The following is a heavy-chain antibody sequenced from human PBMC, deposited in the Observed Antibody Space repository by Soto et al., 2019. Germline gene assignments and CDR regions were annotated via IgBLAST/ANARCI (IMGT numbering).Heavy chain of an antibody. Sequence: ASVKVSCKASGYTFTSYGISWVRQAPGQGLEWMGWISAYNGNTNYAQKLQGRVTMTTDTSTSTAYMELRSLRSDDTAVYYCASVYGDYSWGAFDIWGQGTMVTVSS. J-gene: IGHJ3*02. D-gene: IGHD4-17*01. CDR3: ASVYGDYSWGAFDI. CDR1: GYTFTSYG. V-gene: IGHV1-18*01. CDR2: ISAYNGNT.